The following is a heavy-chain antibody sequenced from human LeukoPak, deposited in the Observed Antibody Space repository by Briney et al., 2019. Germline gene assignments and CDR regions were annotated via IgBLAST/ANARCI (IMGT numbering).Heavy chain of an antibody. V-gene: IGHV4-31*03. J-gene: IGHJ3*02. CDR1: GGSISIGGYY. Sequence: SETLSLTCTVSGGSISIGGYYWSWSRQHPGKGLGWIGYIYYNGNTYYNPSLKSRLTISGDTSENQFSLKLSSVTAADTAVYYCVRNFDSYNAFDIWGQGTMVTVSS. CDR3: VRNFDSYNAFDI. CDR2: IYYNGNT. D-gene: IGHD3-22*01.